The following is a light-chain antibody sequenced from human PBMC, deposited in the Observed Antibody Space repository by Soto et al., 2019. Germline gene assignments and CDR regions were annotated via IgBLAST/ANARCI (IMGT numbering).Light chain of an antibody. CDR3: QQDYNSLT. Sequence: EIVLTQSPGTLSLSPGERATLSCRASQSVSSSYLSWYQQKPGQAPRLLIYGASTRATGIPARFSGSGSGTDFTLTISSLQPEDFAVYYCQQDYNSLTFGGGTKVDIK. J-gene: IGKJ4*01. V-gene: IGKV3D-7*01. CDR1: QSVSSSY. CDR2: GAS.